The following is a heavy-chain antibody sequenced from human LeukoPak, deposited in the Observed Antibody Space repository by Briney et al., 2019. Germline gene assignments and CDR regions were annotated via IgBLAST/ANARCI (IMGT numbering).Heavy chain of an antibody. J-gene: IGHJ6*02. CDR3: AKWYYYDSSGYLDV. CDR1: GFTFSSYA. D-gene: IGHD3-22*01. Sequence: GESLRLSCAASGFTFSSYAMSWVRQAPGKGLEWVSAISGSGGSTYYADSVKGRFTISRDNSKNTLYLQMNSLRAEDTAVYYCAKWYYYDSSGYLDVWGQGTTVTVSS. CDR2: ISGSGGST. V-gene: IGHV3-23*01.